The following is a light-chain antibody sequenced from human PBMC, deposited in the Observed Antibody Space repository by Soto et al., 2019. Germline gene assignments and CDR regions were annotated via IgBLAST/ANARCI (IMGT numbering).Light chain of an antibody. J-gene: IGLJ2*01. CDR1: SSDVGGYNY. V-gene: IGLV2-8*01. CDR3: SSYAGSNNVV. Sequence: ALTQPPSASGSPGQSVTISCTGTSSDVGGYNYVSWYQQHPGKAPKLMIYEVSKRPSGVPDRFSGSKSDNTASLTVSGLQAEDEADYYCSSYAGSNNVVFGGGTKLTVL. CDR2: EVS.